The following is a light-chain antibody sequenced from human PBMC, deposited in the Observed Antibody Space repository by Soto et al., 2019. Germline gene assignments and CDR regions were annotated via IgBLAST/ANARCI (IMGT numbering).Light chain of an antibody. V-gene: IGKV3-20*01. J-gene: IGKJ2*01. CDR3: QQYGSSPYT. Sequence: EIVLTQSPGTLSLSPGERATFSSRASQSVSVSSLAWYQQKPGQAPRLLMYGASSRATGIPDRFSGTGSGTDFTLTISRLEPEDFAVYYCQQYGSSPYTFGLGTKLEIK. CDR2: GAS. CDR1: QSVSVSS.